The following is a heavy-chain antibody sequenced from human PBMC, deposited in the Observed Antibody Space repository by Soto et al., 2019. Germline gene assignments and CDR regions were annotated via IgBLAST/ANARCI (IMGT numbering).Heavy chain of an antibody. CDR2: LWFAGSNK. J-gene: IGHJ6*02. CDR3: ARSKPLYCSGGSCYSYYYYGMDV. V-gene: IGHV3-33*01. D-gene: IGHD2-15*01. Sequence: QVRLVESGGDVVQPGRSLRLSCAASGFTFSNYGMHWVRQAPGKGLEWVAGLWFAGSNKYYADSVKGRFTISRDNSKSTVYLQVNSLRGEDTAVYYCARSKPLYCSGGSCYSYYYYGMDVWGQGTTVTVSS. CDR1: GFTFSNYG.